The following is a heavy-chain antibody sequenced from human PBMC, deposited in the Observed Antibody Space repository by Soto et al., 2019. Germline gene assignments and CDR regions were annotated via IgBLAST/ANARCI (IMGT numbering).Heavy chain of an antibody. CDR3: AKDLEKWLVQLGGLDT. CDR2: ISNSGGST. V-gene: IGHV3-23*01. Sequence: EVQLLESGGGMVQPGGSLRLSCVASGFTLSSYFMTWVRQAPGKGLEWVSAISNSGGSTYYADSVKGRFTISRDNSHNTLYLQMNNLRAEDTARYYCAKDLEKWLVQLGGLDTWGQGDQVTVSS. D-gene: IGHD6-19*01. CDR1: GFTLSSYF. J-gene: IGHJ5*02.